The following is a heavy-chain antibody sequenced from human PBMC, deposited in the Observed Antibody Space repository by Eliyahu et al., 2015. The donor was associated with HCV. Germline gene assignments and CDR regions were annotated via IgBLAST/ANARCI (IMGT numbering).Heavy chain of an antibody. CDR2: IHFSGST. J-gene: IGHJ5*02. Sequence: QVQLQESGPGLXKPSETLSLTCTVXGGSISSYYWSWXRQPPGKGLEWIGYIHFSGSTXXNPSXKXRVTISVDTSKNQFSLKLSSVTAADTAVYYCASGGGGIAVAGTGGWFDPWGQGTLVTVSS. CDR3: ASGGGGIAVAGTGGWFDP. D-gene: IGHD6-19*01. CDR1: GGSISSYY. V-gene: IGHV4-59*01.